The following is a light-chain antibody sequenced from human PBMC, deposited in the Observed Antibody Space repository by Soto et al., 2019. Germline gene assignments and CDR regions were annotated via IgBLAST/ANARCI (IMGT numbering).Light chain of an antibody. CDR2: YDS. Sequence: SYELTQPPSVSVAPGKTARITCGGNNIGSKSVHWYQQKPGQAPVLVIYYDSDRPSGIPERFSGSNSGNTATLTNSRVEAWDEADYYCQVWDSSSDPRGVFGTGTKLTVL. CDR1: NIGSKS. J-gene: IGLJ1*01. CDR3: QVWDSSSDPRGV. V-gene: IGLV3-21*04.